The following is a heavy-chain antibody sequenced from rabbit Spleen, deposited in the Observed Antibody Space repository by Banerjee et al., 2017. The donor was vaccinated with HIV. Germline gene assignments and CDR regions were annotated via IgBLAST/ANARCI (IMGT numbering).Heavy chain of an antibody. CDR2: IYDGDGST. J-gene: IGHJ4*01. Sequence: QEQLVESGGGLVQPEGSLTLTCTASGFSFSSSYYMCWVRQAPGKGPEWIACIYDGDGSTYYASWVNGRFTISRSTSLNTVTLQMNSLTAADTATYFCARGGGLWGPGTLVTVS. V-gene: IGHV1S47*01. CDR3: ARGGGL. CDR1: GFSFSSSYY.